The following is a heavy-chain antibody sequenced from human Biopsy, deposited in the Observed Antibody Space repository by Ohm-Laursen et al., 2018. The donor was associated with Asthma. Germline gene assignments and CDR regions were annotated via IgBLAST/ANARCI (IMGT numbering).Heavy chain of an antibody. V-gene: IGHV3-23*01. D-gene: IGHD3-9*01. Sequence: SLRLSCTASGFTFSSYAMSWVRQAPGKGLEWVSAISGSGGSTYYADSVKGRFTISRDNSKNTLYLQMNSLRAEDTAVYYCAKDRGYDILTGPPDFDYWGQGTLVPVSS. J-gene: IGHJ4*02. CDR1: GFTFSSYA. CDR2: ISGSGGST. CDR3: AKDRGYDILTGPPDFDY.